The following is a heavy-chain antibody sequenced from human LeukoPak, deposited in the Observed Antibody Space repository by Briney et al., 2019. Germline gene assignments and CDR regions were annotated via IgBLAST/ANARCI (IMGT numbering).Heavy chain of an antibody. CDR3: ARVYGPIAAAGIDY. CDR2: ISNDGGNR. J-gene: IGHJ4*02. Sequence: GGSLRLSCVASGFTSGFTFSYYAMHWVRQAPGKGLEWVAFISNDGGNRYFANSVKGRFTISRDNSKNTLYLQMNSLRAEDTAVYYCARVYGPIAAAGIDYWGQGTLVTVSS. CDR1: GFTSGFTFSYYA. D-gene: IGHD6-13*01. V-gene: IGHV3-30-3*01.